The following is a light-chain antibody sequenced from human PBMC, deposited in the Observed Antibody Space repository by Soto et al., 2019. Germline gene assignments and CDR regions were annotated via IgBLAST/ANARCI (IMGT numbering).Light chain of an antibody. Sequence: QSALTQPPSASGSPGQSVTISCTGTSSDVGGYNYVSWYQQQPGKAPKLMIYEVSKRPSGVPDRFSGSKSGNAASLTVSGLQAEDEADYYCSSYAGSNNRVFGGGTQLTVL. J-gene: IGLJ2*01. CDR1: SSDVGGYNY. CDR3: SSYAGSNNRV. CDR2: EVS. V-gene: IGLV2-8*01.